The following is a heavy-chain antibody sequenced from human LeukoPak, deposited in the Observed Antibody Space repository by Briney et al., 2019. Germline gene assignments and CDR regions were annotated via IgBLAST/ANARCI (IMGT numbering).Heavy chain of an antibody. CDR1: GGSFSVYY. D-gene: IGHD3-16*02. CDR3: ARGVKIDRIPYVWGSYRQGDAFDI. CDR2: INHSGST. Sequence: PSETLSLTCAVYGGSFSVYYWSWIRQPPGKGLEWIGEINHSGSTNYNPSLKSRVTISVDTSKNQFSLKLSSVTAADTAVYYCARGVKIDRIPYVWGSYRQGDAFDIWGQGTMVTVSS. J-gene: IGHJ3*02. V-gene: IGHV4-34*01.